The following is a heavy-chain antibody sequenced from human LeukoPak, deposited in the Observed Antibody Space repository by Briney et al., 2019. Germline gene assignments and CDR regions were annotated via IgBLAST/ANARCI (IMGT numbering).Heavy chain of an antibody. Sequence: PGGSLRLSWAASGFTFSSYAMSWVRQPPGKGREWVSAISGSGGSTYYADSVKGRFTISRDNSKNTLYLQMNSLRAEDTAVYYCAKGEMGYFQHWGQGTLVTVSS. CDR1: GFTFSSYA. CDR3: AKGEMGYFQH. J-gene: IGHJ1*01. V-gene: IGHV3-23*01. CDR2: ISGSGGST. D-gene: IGHD5-24*01.